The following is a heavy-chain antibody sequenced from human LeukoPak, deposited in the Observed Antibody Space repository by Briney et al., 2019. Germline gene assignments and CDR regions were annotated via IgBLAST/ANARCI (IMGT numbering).Heavy chain of an antibody. J-gene: IGHJ6*04. CDR1: GFTFDHYW. D-gene: IGHD3-3*02. V-gene: IGHV3-7*01. Sequence: GGSLRLSCAASGFTFDHYWMSWVRQAPGKGLEWVANIKPDGSEKYYVESVKGRFTSSRDNAKSSLNLQMSSLRVEDTAVYYCARVGKEGISHHMDVWGKGTTVTVSS. CDR3: ARVGKEGISHHMDV. CDR2: IKPDGSEK.